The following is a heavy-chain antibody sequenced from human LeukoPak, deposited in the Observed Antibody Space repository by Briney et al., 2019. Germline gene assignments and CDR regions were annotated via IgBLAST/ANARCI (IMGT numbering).Heavy chain of an antibody. CDR2: ISSSSGTI. CDR3: AREDYDFWSGKIDP. V-gene: IGHV3-48*04. Sequence: GGSLRLSCAASGFTFSSHSMNWVRQAPGKGLEWVSYISSSSGTIYYADSVKGRFTISRDNAKNTLYLQMNSLRAEDTAVYYCAREDYDFWSGKIDPWGQGTLVTVSS. D-gene: IGHD3-3*01. J-gene: IGHJ5*02. CDR1: GFTFSSHS.